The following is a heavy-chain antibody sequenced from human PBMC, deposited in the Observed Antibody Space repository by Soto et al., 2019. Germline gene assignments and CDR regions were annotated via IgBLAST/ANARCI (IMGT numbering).Heavy chain of an antibody. V-gene: IGHV4-30-2*03. J-gene: IGHJ4*02. CDR3: AKDVPGYIFATLDY. Sequence: SETLSLTCAVSGGSISSGGYSWSWIRQPPGKGLEWIGYIYYSGSTYYNPSLKSRVTISVDTSKNQFSLKLSSVTAADTAVYYCAKDVPGYIFATLDYWGLGTLVTVSS. CDR2: IYYSGST. D-gene: IGHD2-15*01. CDR1: GGSISSGGYS.